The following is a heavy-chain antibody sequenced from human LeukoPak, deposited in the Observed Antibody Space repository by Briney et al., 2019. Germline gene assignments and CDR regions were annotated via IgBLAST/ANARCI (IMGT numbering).Heavy chain of an antibody. CDR2: ISYDGSNK. J-gene: IGHJ4*02. CDR3: AREGVDIVATIMVASSAFDY. V-gene: IGHV3-30*04. D-gene: IGHD5-12*01. Sequence: PGGSLRLSCAASGFTFSSYAMHWVRQAPGKGLEWVAVISYDGSNKYYADSVKGRFTISRDNSKNTLYLQMNSLRAEDTAVYYCAREGVDIVATIMVASSAFDYWGQGTLVTVSS. CDR1: GFTFSSYA.